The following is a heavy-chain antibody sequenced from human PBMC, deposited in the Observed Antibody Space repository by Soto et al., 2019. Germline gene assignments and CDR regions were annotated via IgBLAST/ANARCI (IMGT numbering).Heavy chain of an antibody. J-gene: IGHJ6*02. CDR2: ISGYNGDT. CDR1: GYTFTRYG. Sequence: QGQLVQSGAEVKKPGASVKVSCKASGYTFTRYGISWVRQAPGQGLEWMGWISGYNGDTKYAQKFQGRVTRTVDTSXXTAYMELRSLTSDDRAVYYCAKNGRPPYYYYGMDVWGQGTTVTVSS. V-gene: IGHV1-18*01. CDR3: AKNGRPPYYYYGMDV. D-gene: IGHD2-8*01.